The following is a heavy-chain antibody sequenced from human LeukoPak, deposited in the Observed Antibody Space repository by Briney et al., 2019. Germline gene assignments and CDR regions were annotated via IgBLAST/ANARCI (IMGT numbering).Heavy chain of an antibody. V-gene: IGHV3-48*01. Sequence: GGSLRLSCAASGFTFSSYSMNWVRQAPGKGLEWVSYISSSSSTIYYADSVKGRFTISRDNAKNSLYLQMNSLRAEDTAVYYCARVLCIAARPGVSYFDYWGQETLVTVSS. CDR3: ARVLCIAARPGVSYFDY. J-gene: IGHJ4*02. D-gene: IGHD6-6*01. CDR2: ISSSSSTI. CDR1: GFTFSSYS.